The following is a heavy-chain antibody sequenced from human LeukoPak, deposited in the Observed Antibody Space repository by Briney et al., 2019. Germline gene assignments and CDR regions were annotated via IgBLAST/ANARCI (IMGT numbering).Heavy chain of an antibody. CDR2: IYYSGST. D-gene: IGHD3-22*01. CDR3: ARDPYYYDSSGYGAFDI. CDR1: GGSISSGGYY. Sequence: PLQTLSLTCTVSGGSISSGGYYWSWIRQHPGKGLEWIGYIYYSGSTYYNPSLKSRVTISVDTSKNQFSLKLSSVTAADTAVYYCARDPYYYDSSGYGAFDIWGQGTMVTVSS. J-gene: IGHJ3*02. V-gene: IGHV4-31*03.